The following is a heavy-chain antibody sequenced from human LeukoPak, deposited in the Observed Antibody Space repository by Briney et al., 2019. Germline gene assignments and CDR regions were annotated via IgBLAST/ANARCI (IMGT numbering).Heavy chain of an antibody. CDR3: ARVSSSGYYPYYFDY. Sequence: QPGGSLRLSCAASGFTFSSYSMNWVRQAPGKGLEWVSYISSSSSTIYYADSVKGRFTISRDNAKNSLYLQMNSLRAEDTAVYYFARVSSSGYYPYYFDYWGQGTLVTVSS. CDR1: GFTFSSYS. J-gene: IGHJ4*02. D-gene: IGHD3-22*01. CDR2: ISSSSSTI. V-gene: IGHV3-48*04.